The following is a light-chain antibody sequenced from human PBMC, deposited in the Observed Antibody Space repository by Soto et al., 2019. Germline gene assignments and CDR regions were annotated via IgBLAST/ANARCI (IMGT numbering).Light chain of an antibody. J-gene: IGKJ1*01. Sequence: IVLTQSPGTLSLSPGERATLSCRASQSASSSYLAWYQQKPGQAPRLLIFGASSRATGVPDRFSGSGSGTDFTLTISRLEPEDFAVYYCQLYGRSLWTFGQGTKVEIK. CDR2: GAS. V-gene: IGKV3-20*01. CDR1: QSASSSY. CDR3: QLYGRSLWT.